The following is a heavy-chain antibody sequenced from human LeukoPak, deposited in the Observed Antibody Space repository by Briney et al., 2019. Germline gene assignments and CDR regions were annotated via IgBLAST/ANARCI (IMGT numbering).Heavy chain of an antibody. D-gene: IGHD6-13*01. CDR3: ARDLTVYSSSWYYFDY. Sequence: ASVKVSCKASGYTFTSYDINWVRQATGQGLEWIGWMNPDSGNTGYAQKFQGRVTMTRNTSISTAYMELSSLRSEDTAVYYCARDLTVYSSSWYYFDYWGQGTLVTVSS. V-gene: IGHV1-8*01. J-gene: IGHJ4*02. CDR2: MNPDSGNT. CDR1: GYTFTSYD.